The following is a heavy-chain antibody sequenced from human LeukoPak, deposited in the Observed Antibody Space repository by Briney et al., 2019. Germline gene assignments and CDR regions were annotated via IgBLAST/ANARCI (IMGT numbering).Heavy chain of an antibody. CDR1: GFTFSSNC. Sequence: GGSLRLSCAASGFTFSSNCMHWVRQAPGKGLVWVSRINSDGSTTTYADSVKGRFTISRDNAKNTLYLQMNSLRAEDTAVYYCARGSSAWFGNWGQGTLVTVSS. V-gene: IGHV3-74*01. CDR3: ARGSSAWFGN. CDR2: INSDGSTT. J-gene: IGHJ4*02. D-gene: IGHD6-19*01.